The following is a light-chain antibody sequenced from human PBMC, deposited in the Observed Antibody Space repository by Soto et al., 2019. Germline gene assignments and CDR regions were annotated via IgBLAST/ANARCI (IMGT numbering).Light chain of an antibody. J-gene: IGLJ2*01. Sequence: QSALTQPRSVSGSPGQSVTISCTGTSSDVGTYNYVSWYQQHPGKAPKLMIYDVSWRPSGVPDRFSGSKSGNTASLTISGLQAEDEADYYCCSYAGSSMVFGGGTKVTVL. CDR2: DVS. CDR1: SSDVGTYNY. V-gene: IGLV2-11*01. CDR3: CSYAGSSMV.